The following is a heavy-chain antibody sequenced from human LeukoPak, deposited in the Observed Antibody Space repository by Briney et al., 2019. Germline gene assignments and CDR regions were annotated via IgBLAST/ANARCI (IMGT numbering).Heavy chain of an antibody. CDR1: GYTFTIYY. CDR3: ARANFLYCSSTTCLFDY. J-gene: IGHJ4*02. Sequence: ASVKVSCKASGYTFTIYYMHWVRQAPGQGFEWMGWINPNDGDTNYAQKFQGRVTMTRDTSISTAHMEVSRLRSDDTAVYYCARANFLYCSSTTCLFDYWGQGTLVTVSS. V-gene: IGHV1-2*02. D-gene: IGHD2-2*01. CDR2: INPNDGDT.